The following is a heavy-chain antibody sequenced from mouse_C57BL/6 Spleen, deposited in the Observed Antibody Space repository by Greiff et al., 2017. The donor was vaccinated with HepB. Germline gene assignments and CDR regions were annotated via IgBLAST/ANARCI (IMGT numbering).Heavy chain of an antibody. V-gene: IGHV1-22*01. CDR3: ARLLRYQATAMDY. CDR1: GYTFTDYN. D-gene: IGHD1-1*01. CDR2: INPNNGGT. J-gene: IGHJ4*01. Sequence: VQLQQSGPELVKPGASVKMSCKASGYTFTDYNMHWVKQSHGKSLEWIGYINPNNGGTSYNQKFKGKATLTVNKSSSTAYMELRSLTSEDSAVYYCARLLRYQATAMDYWGQGTSVTVSS.